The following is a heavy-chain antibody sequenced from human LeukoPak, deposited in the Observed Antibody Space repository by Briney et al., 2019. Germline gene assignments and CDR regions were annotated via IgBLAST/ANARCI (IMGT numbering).Heavy chain of an antibody. CDR2: IIPIFGTA. Sequence: ASVKVSFKAPGGTFSSYAISWVRQAPGQGLEWMGGIIPIFGTANYAQKFQGRVTITADKSTSTAYMELSSLRSEDTAVYYCARVSIAAAGTGYYFDYWGQGTLVTVSS. CDR3: ARVSIAAAGTGYYFDY. D-gene: IGHD6-13*01. CDR1: GGTFSSYA. V-gene: IGHV1-69*06. J-gene: IGHJ4*02.